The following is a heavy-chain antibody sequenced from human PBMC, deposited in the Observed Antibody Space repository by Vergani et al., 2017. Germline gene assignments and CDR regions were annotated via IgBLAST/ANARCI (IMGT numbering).Heavy chain of an antibody. J-gene: IGHJ6*03. CDR1: GFSLNTRGVS. CDR2: IYWNDDQ. V-gene: IGHV2-5*04. CDR3: VYRKTECGTTGCFYPFYYYYYMYV. Sequence: QITLKESGPTLVKPTQTLTLTCTFSGFSLNTRGVSVAWIRQPPGKALDLLALIYWNDDQHYSPSLNNRVTITKDNSKNQVVLTMTNMDYVDTGTYYCVYRKTECGTTGCFYPFYYYYYMYVWGKGTTVTVSS. D-gene: IGHD1-7*01.